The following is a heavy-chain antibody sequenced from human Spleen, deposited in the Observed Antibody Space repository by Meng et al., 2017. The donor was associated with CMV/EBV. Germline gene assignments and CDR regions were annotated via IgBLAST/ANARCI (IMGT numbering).Heavy chain of an antibody. Sequence: ASVKVSCKASGYTFRSYGITWVRQAPGQGLEWMGWISGYNGNTNYAQKFQGRVTMTTDTSTSTAYMELRSLRSDDTAVYYCARSPLGGEPDYWGQGTLVTVSS. CDR3: ARSPLGGEPDY. CDR1: GYTFRSYG. D-gene: IGHD3-16*01. V-gene: IGHV1-18*01. CDR2: ISGYNGNT. J-gene: IGHJ4*02.